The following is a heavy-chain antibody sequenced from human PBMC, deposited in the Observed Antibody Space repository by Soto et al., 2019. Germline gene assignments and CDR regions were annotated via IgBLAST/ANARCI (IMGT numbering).Heavy chain of an antibody. V-gene: IGHV4-4*02. CDR2: IYHSGST. D-gene: IGHD3-22*01. CDR1: GGSISSSNW. J-gene: IGHJ5*02. CDR3: ARSSGSAQNWFDP. Sequence: SETLSLTCAVSGGSISSSNWWSWVRQPPGKGLEWIGEIYHSGSTNYNPSLKSRVAISVDKSTNQFTLKLSSVTAADTALYYCARSSGSAQNWFDPWGQGTLVISPQ.